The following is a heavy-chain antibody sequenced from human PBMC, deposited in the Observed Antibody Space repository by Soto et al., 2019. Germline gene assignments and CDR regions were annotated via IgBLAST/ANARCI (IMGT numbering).Heavy chain of an antibody. CDR2: MNPNSGNT. J-gene: IGHJ6*03. CDR3: AREGYYYYYMDV. V-gene: IGHV1-8*01. Sequence: QVQLVQSGAEVKKPGASVKVSCKASGYTFTSYDINWVRQPPGQGLEWMGWMNPNSGNTGYAQKFQGRVTMTRNTSISTAYMELSSLRSEDTAVYYCAREGYYYYYMDVWGKGTTVTVSS. CDR1: GYTFTSYD.